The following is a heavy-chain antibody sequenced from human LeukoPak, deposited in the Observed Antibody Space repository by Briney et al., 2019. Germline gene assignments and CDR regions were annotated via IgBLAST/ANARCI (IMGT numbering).Heavy chain of an antibody. Sequence: GGSLRLSCAASGFTFTSYTMNWVRQAPGKGLEWVSSIGSSGDYINYADSLKGRFTISRDNAKNSLYLQMNSLRAEDTAVYYCAGDDPRKNWYFDLWGRGTLVTVSS. V-gene: IGHV3-21*01. CDR3: AGDDPRKNWYFDL. CDR2: IGSSGDYI. J-gene: IGHJ2*01. CDR1: GFTFTSYT.